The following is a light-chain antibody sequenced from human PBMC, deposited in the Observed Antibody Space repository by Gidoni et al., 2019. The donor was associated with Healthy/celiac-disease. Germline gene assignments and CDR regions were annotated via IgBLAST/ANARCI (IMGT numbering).Light chain of an antibody. J-gene: IGKJ2*01. V-gene: IGKV3-11*01. CDR1: QSGSSY. CDR3: QQRSNWPPYT. CDR2: DAS. Sequence: FVFPQSPATLSLSPAESATLSCRASQSGSSYLAWSQQKTGQAPRLLIYDASNRATGSTARCSGSGSGTDFTITISSREQEDFAVDYCQQRSNWPPYTFGQGTKLEIK.